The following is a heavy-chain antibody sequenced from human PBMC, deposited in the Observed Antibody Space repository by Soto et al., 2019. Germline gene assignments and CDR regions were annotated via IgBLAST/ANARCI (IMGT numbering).Heavy chain of an antibody. Sequence: GGSLRLSCAASGFTFSSYSMNWVRQAPGKGLEWVSYISSSSSTIYYADSVKGRFTISRDNAKNSLYLQMNSLRAEDTAVYYCARGELVQGYFDWLPVFAVNYMDVWGKGTTVTVSS. V-gene: IGHV3-48*01. CDR1: GFTFSSYS. D-gene: IGHD3-9*01. J-gene: IGHJ6*03. CDR3: ARGELVQGYFDWLPVFAVNYMDV. CDR2: ISSSSSTI.